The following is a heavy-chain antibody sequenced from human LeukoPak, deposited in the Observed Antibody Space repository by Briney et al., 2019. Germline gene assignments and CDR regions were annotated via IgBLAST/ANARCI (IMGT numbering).Heavy chain of an antibody. D-gene: IGHD5-24*01. CDR3: ARERWLQLDAFDI. CDR1: GGSISSGSYY. J-gene: IGHJ3*02. CDR2: INTSGST. V-gene: IGHV4-61*02. Sequence: SETLSLTCTVSGGSISSGSYYWSWIRQPAGKGLEWIGRINTSGSTNYNPSLKSRVTISVDTSKNQFSLKLSSVTAADTAVYYCARERWLQLDAFDIRGQGTMVTVSS.